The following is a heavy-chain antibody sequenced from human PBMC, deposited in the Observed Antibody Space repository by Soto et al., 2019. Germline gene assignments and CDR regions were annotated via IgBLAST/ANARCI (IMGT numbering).Heavy chain of an antibody. V-gene: IGHV1-8*01. J-gene: IGHJ6*04. CDR2: MNPNSGNT. CDR1: GYTFTSYD. Sequence: ASVKVSSKASGYTFTSYDINWVRQATGQGLEWMGWMNPNSGNTGYAQKFQGRVTMTRNTSISTAYMELSSLRSEDTAVYYCAKEVGYSSSSVSVFEFWRKGTTVPVSS. CDR3: AKEVGYSSSSVSVFEF. D-gene: IGHD6-13*01.